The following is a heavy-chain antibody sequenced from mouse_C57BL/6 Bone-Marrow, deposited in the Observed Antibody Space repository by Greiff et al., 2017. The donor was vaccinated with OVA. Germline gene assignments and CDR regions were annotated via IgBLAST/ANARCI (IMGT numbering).Heavy chain of an antibody. CDR3: ARGGYYDYALDY. J-gene: IGHJ2*01. Sequence: VQLQQPGAELVRPGSSVKLSCKASGYTFTSYWMHWVKQRPIQGLEWIGNIDPSDSETHYNQKFKDKATLTVDKSSSTAYMQLSSLTSEDSAVYYCARGGYYDYALDYWGQGTTLTVSS. CDR1: GYTFTSYW. V-gene: IGHV1-52*01. CDR2: IDPSDSET. D-gene: IGHD2-4*01.